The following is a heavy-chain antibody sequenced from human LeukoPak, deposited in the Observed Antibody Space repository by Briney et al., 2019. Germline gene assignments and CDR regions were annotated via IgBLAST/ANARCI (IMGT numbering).Heavy chain of an antibody. CDR3: ARGPYYYYGMDV. V-gene: IGHV3-53*01. CDR1: GFAFSTYT. J-gene: IGHJ6*02. CDR2: IYSGGST. Sequence: GGSLRLSCAASGFAFSTYTMNWVRQAPGKGLEWVSVIYSGGSTYYADSVKGRFTISRDNSKNTLYLQMNSLRAEDTAVYYCARGPYYYYGMDVWGQGTTVTVSS.